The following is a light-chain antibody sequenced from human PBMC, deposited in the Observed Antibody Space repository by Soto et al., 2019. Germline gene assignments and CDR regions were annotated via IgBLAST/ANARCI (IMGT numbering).Light chain of an antibody. Sequence: EIVMTQSPATLSVSPGERATLSCRASQSVSSNLGWYQQKPGQAPRLLIYGASTRATGIPARFSGSGSGTEFTLTFSSLQSEDFAVYYCQQYNNWPITFGQGTRLEIK. CDR3: QQYNNWPIT. CDR1: QSVSSN. CDR2: GAS. V-gene: IGKV3-15*01. J-gene: IGKJ5*01.